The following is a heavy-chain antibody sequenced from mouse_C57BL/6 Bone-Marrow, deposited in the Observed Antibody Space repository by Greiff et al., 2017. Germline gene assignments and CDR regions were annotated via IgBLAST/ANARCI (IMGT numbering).Heavy chain of an antibody. J-gene: IGHJ3*01. D-gene: IGHD2-3*01. CDR2: IRNKANGYTT. Sequence: EVKLVESGGGLVQPGGSLSLSCAASGFTFTDYYMSWVRQPPGKALEWLGFIRNKANGYTTEYSASVKGRFTISRDNSQSILYLQMNALEAEDSATYYCARYGDGYSFADWGQGTLVTVSA. CDR3: ARYGDGYSFAD. V-gene: IGHV7-3*01. CDR1: GFTFTDYY.